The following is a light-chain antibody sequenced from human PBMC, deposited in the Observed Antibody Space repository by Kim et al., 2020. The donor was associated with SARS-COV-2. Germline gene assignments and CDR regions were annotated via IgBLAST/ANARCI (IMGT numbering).Light chain of an antibody. CDR2: YDS. Sequence: SYELTQPPSVSVAPGKTARITCGGNNIGSKSVHWYQQKPGQAPVLDIYYDSDRPSGIPERFSGSNSGNTATLTISRVEAGDEADYYCQVWDSSSDHVVFGGGTQLTVL. CDR3: QVWDSSSDHVV. J-gene: IGLJ2*01. V-gene: IGLV3-21*04. CDR1: NIGSKS.